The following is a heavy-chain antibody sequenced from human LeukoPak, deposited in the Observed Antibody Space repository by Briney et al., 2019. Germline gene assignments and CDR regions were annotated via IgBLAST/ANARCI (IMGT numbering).Heavy chain of an antibody. CDR2: ISGSGGST. V-gene: IGHV3-23*01. J-gene: IGHJ4*02. CDR1: GFTFSSYA. CDR3: AKDLYYDFWSGYGTDY. Sequence: GGSLRLSCAASGFTFSSYAMSWVRQAPGKGLEWVSAISGSGGSTYYADSVKGRFTISRDNSKNTLYLQMNSLRAEDAAGYYCAKDLYYDFWSGYGTDYWGQGTLVTVSS. D-gene: IGHD3-3*01.